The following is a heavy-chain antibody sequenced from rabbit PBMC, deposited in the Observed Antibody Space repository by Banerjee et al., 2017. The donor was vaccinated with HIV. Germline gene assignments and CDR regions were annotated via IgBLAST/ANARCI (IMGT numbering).Heavy chain of an antibody. CDR1: GFPFSEKAV. V-gene: IGHV1S45*01. CDR3: ARDLTTIIGWNFGW. D-gene: IGHD1-1*01. Sequence: QEQLVESGGGLVKPGASLTLTCEASGFPFSEKAVMCWVRQAPGKGLTWIACINVVTGKAVYASWAKGRFIFSRTSSTTVTLQMTSLTAADTATYFCARDLTTIIGWNFGWWGPGTLVTVS. CDR2: INVVTGKA. J-gene: IGHJ4*01.